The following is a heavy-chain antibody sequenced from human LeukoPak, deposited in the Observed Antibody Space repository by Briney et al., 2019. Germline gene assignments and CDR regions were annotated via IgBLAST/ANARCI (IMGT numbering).Heavy chain of an antibody. Sequence: GGSLRLSCAASGFTFSSYSMNWVRQAPGKGLEWVAVISYDGSNKYYADSVKGRFTISRDNSKNTLFLQMNSLRAEDTAVYYCAKDLKGYSSSWFSSAYYYYGMDVWGQGTTVTVSS. CDR2: ISYDGSNK. CDR1: GFTFSSYS. V-gene: IGHV3-30*18. CDR3: AKDLKGYSSSWFSSAYYYYGMDV. J-gene: IGHJ6*02. D-gene: IGHD6-13*01.